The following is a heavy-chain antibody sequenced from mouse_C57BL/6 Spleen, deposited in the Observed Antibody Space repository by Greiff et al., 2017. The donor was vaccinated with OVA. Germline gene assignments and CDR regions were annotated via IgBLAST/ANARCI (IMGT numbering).Heavy chain of an antibody. CDR1: GYAFSSSW. CDR3: ARDGYYPFDY. Sequence: QVQLQHSGPELVKPGASVKISCKASGYAFSSSWMNWVKQRPGKGLEWIGRIYPGDGDTNYNVKFKGKATLTADKSSSTAYMQLSSLTSEDSAVYFCARDGYYPFDYWGQGTTLTVSS. CDR2: IYPGDGDT. D-gene: IGHD2-3*01. V-gene: IGHV1-82*01. J-gene: IGHJ2*01.